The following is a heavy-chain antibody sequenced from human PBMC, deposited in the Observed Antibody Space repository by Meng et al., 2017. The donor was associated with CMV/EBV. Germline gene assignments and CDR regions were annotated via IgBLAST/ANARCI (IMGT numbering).Heavy chain of an antibody. Sequence: GGSLRLSCVDSGFIFSDYYMSWIRQAPGKGLEIVSDISSSGASIYYADSVEGRFTISRDNARNSLYLQMNTLRAEDTAVYYCARDETATQSERSAYSPDAFDIWGQGTMVTVSS. CDR1: GFIFSDYY. CDR3: ARDETATQSERSAYSPDAFDI. V-gene: IGHV3-11*01. CDR2: ISSSGASI. J-gene: IGHJ3*02. D-gene: IGHD3-22*01.